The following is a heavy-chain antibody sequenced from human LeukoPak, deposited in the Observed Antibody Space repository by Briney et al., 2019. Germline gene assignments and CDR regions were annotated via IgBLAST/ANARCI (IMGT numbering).Heavy chain of an antibody. Sequence: GGSLRLSCAASGFNFNYFYTNWVRQAPGRGLEWVSSTSSSSSDIFYAVSVKGRFTISRDNAKNSLYLQMNSLRAEDTAVYFCAKFAHCSGSTCYGVDYWGQGIPVTVSS. V-gene: IGHV3-21*01. CDR1: GFNFNYFY. CDR3: AKFAHCSGSTCYGVDY. D-gene: IGHD2-2*01. CDR2: TSSSSSDI. J-gene: IGHJ4*02.